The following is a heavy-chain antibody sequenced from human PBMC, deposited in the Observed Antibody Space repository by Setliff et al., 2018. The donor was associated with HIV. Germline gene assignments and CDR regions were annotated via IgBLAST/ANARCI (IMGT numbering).Heavy chain of an antibody. J-gene: IGHJ3*02. V-gene: IGHV1-24*01. CDR2: FDPEYDKT. CDR3: ATRAYDSSGYLRSRVSGAAFDI. Sequence: ASVMVSCKVSGYTLTELSIHWVRQATGKGLEWMGGFDPEYDKTFYAQKFQGRVTMSEDTSTDTAYMELTSLRSEDTAVYYCATRAYDSSGYLRSRVSGAAFDIWGQGTMVTVSS. CDR1: GYTLTELS. D-gene: IGHD3-22*01.